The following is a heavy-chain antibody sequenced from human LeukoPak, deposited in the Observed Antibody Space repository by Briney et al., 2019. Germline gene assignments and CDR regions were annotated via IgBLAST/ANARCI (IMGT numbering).Heavy chain of an antibody. V-gene: IGHV1-2*02. J-gene: IGHJ6*03. CDR1: GYTFTGYY. CDR2: INPNSGGT. CDR3: ARGQGFGGLYYMDV. Sequence: ASVKVSCKASGYTFTGYYMHWVRQAPGQGLEWMGWINPNSGGTNYAQKFQGRVTMTRDTSISTAYMELSRLRSDDTAVYYCARGQGFGGLYYMDVWGKGTTVTVSS. D-gene: IGHD3-10*01.